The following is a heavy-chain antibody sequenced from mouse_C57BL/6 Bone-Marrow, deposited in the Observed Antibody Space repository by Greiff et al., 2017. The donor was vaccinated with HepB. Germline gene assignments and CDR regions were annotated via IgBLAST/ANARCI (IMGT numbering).Heavy chain of an antibody. CDR3: TRRGSLAY. Sequence: VQLQQSGAELVRPGASVTLSCKASGYTINDYEQHWVKQTPVHGLEWIGAIDPETGGTAYNQKFKGKAILTADKSSSTAYMELRSLTSEDSAVYYCTRRGSLAYWGQGTLVTVSA. J-gene: IGHJ3*01. CDR1: GYTINDYE. CDR2: IDPETGGT. V-gene: IGHV1-15*01.